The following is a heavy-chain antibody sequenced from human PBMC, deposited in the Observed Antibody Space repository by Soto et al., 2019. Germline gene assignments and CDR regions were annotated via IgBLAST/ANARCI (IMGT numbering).Heavy chain of an antibody. D-gene: IGHD3-16*02. CDR2: FDPEDGET. V-gene: IGHV1-24*01. CDR3: AREIYRQPHTFDY. Sequence: ASVKVSCKVSGYTLTELSMHWVRQAPGKGLEWMGGFDPEDGETIYAQKFQGRVTMTRDTSTSTVYMELSSLRSEDTAVYYCAREIYRQPHTFDYWGQGTLVTVSS. CDR1: GYTLTELS. J-gene: IGHJ4*02.